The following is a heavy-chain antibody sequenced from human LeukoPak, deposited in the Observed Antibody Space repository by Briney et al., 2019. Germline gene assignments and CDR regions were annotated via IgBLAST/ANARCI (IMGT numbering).Heavy chain of an antibody. CDR1: GYTFTSYG. CDR3: ARDPKIDPYYYYYYMDV. Sequence: GASVKVSCKASGYTFTSYGISWVRQAPGQGLEWMGWISAYNGNTNYAQKLQGRVTMTTDTSTSTAYMELRSLRSDDTAVYYCARDPKIDPYYYYYYMDVWGKGTTVTVSS. V-gene: IGHV1-18*01. CDR2: ISAYNGNT. J-gene: IGHJ6*03. D-gene: IGHD2/OR15-2a*01.